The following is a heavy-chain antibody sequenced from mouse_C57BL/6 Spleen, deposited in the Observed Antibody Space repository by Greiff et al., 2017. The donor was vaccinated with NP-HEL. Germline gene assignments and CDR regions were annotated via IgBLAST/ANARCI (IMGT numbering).Heavy chain of an antibody. Sequence: QVQLQQPGAELVKPGASVKLSCKASGYTFTSYWMQWVNQRPGQGLAWIGEIDPSDSYTNYNQKFKGKATLTVDTSSSTAYMQLSSLTSEDAAVYYCASSGRGGVDYWGQGTTLTVSS. CDR3: ASSGRGGVDY. CDR2: IDPSDSYT. CDR1: GYTFTSYW. D-gene: IGHD4-1*01. J-gene: IGHJ2*01. V-gene: IGHV1-50*01.